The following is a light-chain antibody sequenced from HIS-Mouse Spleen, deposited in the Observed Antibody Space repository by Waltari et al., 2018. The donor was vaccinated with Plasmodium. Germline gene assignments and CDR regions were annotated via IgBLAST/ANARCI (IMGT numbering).Light chain of an antibody. V-gene: IGKV3D-7*01. CDR1: QSVSSSY. J-gene: IGKJ2*01. Sequence: EIVMTQSPATLSLSPGARATIPCRASQSVSSSYLSWYQQTPGQAPRLLIYGASTRATGIPARFSGSGSGTDFTLTISSLQPEDFAVYYCQQDYNLPYTFGQGTKLEIK. CDR2: GAS. CDR3: QQDYNLPYT.